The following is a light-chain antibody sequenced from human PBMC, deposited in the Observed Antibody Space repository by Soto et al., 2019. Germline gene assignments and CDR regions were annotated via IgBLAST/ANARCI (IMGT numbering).Light chain of an antibody. CDR3: QHLDSYST. CDR1: QGISSY. V-gene: IGKV1-9*01. Sequence: DIQLTQSPSFLSASVGDRVTITCRASQGISSYLAWYQQKPGKAPKLLIYAASTLQSGVPSRFSGSGSGTEFTLTISSLQPEDFATYYCQHLDSYSTFGQLTRLEIK. J-gene: IGKJ5*01. CDR2: AAS.